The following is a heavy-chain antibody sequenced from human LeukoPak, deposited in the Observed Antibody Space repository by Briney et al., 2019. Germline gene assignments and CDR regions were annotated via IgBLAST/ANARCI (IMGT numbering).Heavy chain of an antibody. CDR3: AKDSILRYFDYNYYYYMDV. CDR2: IRYDGSNK. CDR1: GFTFSSYG. J-gene: IGHJ6*03. D-gene: IGHD3-9*01. V-gene: IGHV3-30*02. Sequence: SGGSLRLSCAAPGFTFSSYGMHWVRQAPGKGLECVAFIRYDGSNKYYADSVKGRFTISRDNSKNTLNLQMNNLRAEDTAVYYCAKDSILRYFDYNYYYYMDVWGKGTTVTVSS.